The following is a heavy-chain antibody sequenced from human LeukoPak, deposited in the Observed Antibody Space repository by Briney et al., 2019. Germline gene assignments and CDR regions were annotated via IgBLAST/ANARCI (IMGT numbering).Heavy chain of an antibody. D-gene: IGHD3-10*01. CDR3: AGTHTAMVRAPLDY. V-gene: IGHV1-69*13. CDR2: IIPIFGTA. J-gene: IGHJ4*02. Sequence: SVKVSCKASGGTFSSYAISWVRQAPGQGLEWMGGIIPIFGTANYAQKFQGRVTITADESTSTAYMELSSLRSEDTAVYYCAGTHTAMVRAPLDYWGQGTLVTVSS. CDR1: GGTFSSYA.